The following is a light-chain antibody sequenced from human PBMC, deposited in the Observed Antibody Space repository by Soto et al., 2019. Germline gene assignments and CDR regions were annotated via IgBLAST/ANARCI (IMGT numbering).Light chain of an antibody. Sequence: AIQMTQSPSSLSASVGDRDTITCRASQDIRNDLGWYQQKPGKAPKLLIYAASSLQSGVPSRFSGIGSGTDFTLTISSLQPEDFATYYCLQFYNYPRTFGQGTKVEIK. V-gene: IGKV1-6*01. CDR1: QDIRND. J-gene: IGKJ1*01. CDR3: LQFYNYPRT. CDR2: AAS.